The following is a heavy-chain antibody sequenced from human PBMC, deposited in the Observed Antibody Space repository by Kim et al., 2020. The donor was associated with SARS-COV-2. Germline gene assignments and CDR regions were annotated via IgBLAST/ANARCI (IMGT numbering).Heavy chain of an antibody. J-gene: IGHJ6*02. D-gene: IGHD2-8*01. CDR2: IKSKTDGGTT. CDR3: TTGYCTNGVCYGYYYGMDV. V-gene: IGHV3-15*01. CDR1: GFTFSNAW. Sequence: GGSLRLSCAASGFTFSNAWMSWVRQAPGKGLEWVGRIKSKTDGGTTDYAAPVKGRFTISRDDSKNTLYLQMKSLKTEDTAVYYCTTGYCTNGVCYGYYYGMDVWGQGTTVTVSS.